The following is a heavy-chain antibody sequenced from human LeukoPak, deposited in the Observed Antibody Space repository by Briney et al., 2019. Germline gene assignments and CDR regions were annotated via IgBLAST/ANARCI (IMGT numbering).Heavy chain of an antibody. D-gene: IGHD3-3*01. CDR2: IRGSGGST. V-gene: IGHV3-23*01. J-gene: IGHJ4*02. CDR3: ARAAPKLYYVLRFLEWSAQGYYFDY. Sequence: GGSLRLSCAASGFTFRSYGMSWVRQAPGKGLEWVSAIRGSGGSTYYADSVKGRFTISRDNSKNTLYLQMNSLRAEDTAVYYCARAAPKLYYVLRFLEWSAQGYYFDYWGQGTLVTVSS. CDR1: GFTFRSYG.